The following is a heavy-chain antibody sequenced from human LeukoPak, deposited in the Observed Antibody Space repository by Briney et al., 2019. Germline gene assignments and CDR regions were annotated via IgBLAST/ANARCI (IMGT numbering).Heavy chain of an antibody. CDR2: ISWNSGSI. Sequence: TGGSLRLSCAASGFTFDDYARHWVRHAPGKGLEWVSGISWNSGSIGYADSVKGRFTISRDNAKNSLYLQMNSLRAEDTALYYCAKDIYSSSWYNKENYFDYWGQGTLVTVSS. CDR1: GFTFDDYA. J-gene: IGHJ4*02. V-gene: IGHV3-9*01. CDR3: AKDIYSSSWYNKENYFDY. D-gene: IGHD6-13*01.